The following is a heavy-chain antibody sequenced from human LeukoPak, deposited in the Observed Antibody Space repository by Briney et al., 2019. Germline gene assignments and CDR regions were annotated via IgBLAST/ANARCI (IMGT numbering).Heavy chain of an antibody. CDR2: IDPNSGGT. J-gene: IGHJ5*02. CDR1: GYTFSSYY. D-gene: IGHD2-15*01. Sequence: GASVKVSCKASGYTFSSYYMHWVRQAPGQGLEWMGWIDPNSGGTNYAQKFQGRVTMTRDTSISTAYMELSRLRSDDTAVYYCARTPSGGGSHWFDPWGQGTLVTVSS. CDR3: ARTPSGGGSHWFDP. V-gene: IGHV1-2*02.